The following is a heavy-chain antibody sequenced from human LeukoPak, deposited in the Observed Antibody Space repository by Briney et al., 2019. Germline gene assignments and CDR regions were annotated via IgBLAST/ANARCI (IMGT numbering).Heavy chain of an antibody. D-gene: IGHD1-1*01. CDR3: ARVRPNWNDGTFDY. Sequence: KTSETLSLTCTVSGASITNYYWSWIRQSAGKGLEWIGRIYPSGSTHSNPSLKSRVTMSLDTSKNQFSLGLSSVTAADTAVYYCARVRPNWNDGTFDYWGQGILVTVSS. CDR2: IYPSGST. V-gene: IGHV4-4*07. CDR1: GASITNYY. J-gene: IGHJ4*02.